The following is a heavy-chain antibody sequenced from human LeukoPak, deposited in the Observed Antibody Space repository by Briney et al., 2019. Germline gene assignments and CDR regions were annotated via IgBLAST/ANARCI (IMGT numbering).Heavy chain of an antibody. D-gene: IGHD7-27*01. CDR1: GFTFSSYV. Sequence: PGGSLRLSCAASGFTFSSYVMSWVRQAPGKGLEWVAFIRYDGSVKTYADSVKGRFTISRDNSKNTLYLQMNSLRVQDTALYYCAKTNTELGKNWFDPWGQGTLVTVSS. V-gene: IGHV3-30*02. CDR3: AKTNTELGKNWFDP. CDR2: IRYDGSVK. J-gene: IGHJ5*02.